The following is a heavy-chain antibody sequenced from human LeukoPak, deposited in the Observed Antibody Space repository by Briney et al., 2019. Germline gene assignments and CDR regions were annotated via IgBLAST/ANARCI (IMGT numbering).Heavy chain of an antibody. J-gene: IGHJ5*02. CDR3: ANHLGYCSSTSCYGGWFDP. CDR2: IYHSGST. CDR1: GDSISSGYH. V-gene: IGHV4-38-2*02. D-gene: IGHD2-2*01. Sequence: SETLSLTCTVSGDSISSGYHWGWIRQPPGKGLEWIGSIYHSGSTNYNPSLKSRVTISVDKSKNQLSLKLSSVTAADTAVYYCANHLGYCSSTSCYGGWFDPWGQGTLVTVSS.